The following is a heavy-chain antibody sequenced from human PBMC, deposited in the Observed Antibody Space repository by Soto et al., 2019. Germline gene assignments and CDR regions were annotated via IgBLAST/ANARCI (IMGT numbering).Heavy chain of an antibody. D-gene: IGHD6-13*01. J-gene: IGHJ4*02. Sequence: SETLSLTCTVSGGSISSYYWSWIRQPPGKGLEWIGYIYYSGSTNYNPSLKSRATISVDTSKNQFPLKLSSVTAADTAVYYCASLAGYSSSAVDYWGQGTLVTVSS. CDR1: GGSISSYY. CDR2: IYYSGST. V-gene: IGHV4-59*01. CDR3: ASLAGYSSSAVDY.